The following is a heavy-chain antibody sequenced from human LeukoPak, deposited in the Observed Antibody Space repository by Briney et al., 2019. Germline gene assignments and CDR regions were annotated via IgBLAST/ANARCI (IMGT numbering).Heavy chain of an antibody. J-gene: IGHJ4*02. CDR1: GSTFSDYS. CDR2: VNTVSSYI. V-gene: IGHV3-21*01. CDR3: ARLRRNSDRSDFFYYYDH. Sequence: PGGSLRLSCAASGSTFSDYSMNWVRQAPGKGLEWVASVNTVSSYIYYADSMRGRFTISRDNAKNSLFLQMNSLRAEDTAVYYCARLRRNSDRSDFFYYYDHWGQGTLVTVSS. D-gene: IGHD3-22*01.